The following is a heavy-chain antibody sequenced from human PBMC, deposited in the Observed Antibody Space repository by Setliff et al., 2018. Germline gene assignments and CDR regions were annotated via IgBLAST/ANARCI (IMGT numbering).Heavy chain of an antibody. J-gene: IGHJ2*01. D-gene: IGHD6-19*01. CDR3: ARSRTIAVKGGVFAV. V-gene: IGHV4-31*03. CDR1: GASISSDGYY. Sequence: KTSETLSLTCIVSGASISSDGYYWSWIRQRPGKGLEWIGYIYYSGSTYYNPSLKSRVTISLDTSKNQFSLELSSVTAADTAVYYCARSRTIAVKGGVFAVWGRGTLVTV. CDR2: IYYSGST.